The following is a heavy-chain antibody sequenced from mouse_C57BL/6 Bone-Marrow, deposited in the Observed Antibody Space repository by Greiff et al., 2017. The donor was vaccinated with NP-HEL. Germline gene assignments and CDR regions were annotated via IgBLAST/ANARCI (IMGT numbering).Heavy chain of an antibody. CDR3: ARRVLCPYWYFDV. D-gene: IGHD1-1*02. Sequence: VQLQQSGAELVKPGASVKLSCKASGYTFTSYWMHWVKQRPGQGLEWIGMIHPNSGSTNYNEKFKSKATLTVDKSSSTAYMQLSSLTSEDSAVYYCARRVLCPYWYFDVWGTGTTVTVSS. J-gene: IGHJ1*03. CDR2: IHPNSGST. CDR1: GYTFTSYW. V-gene: IGHV1-64*01.